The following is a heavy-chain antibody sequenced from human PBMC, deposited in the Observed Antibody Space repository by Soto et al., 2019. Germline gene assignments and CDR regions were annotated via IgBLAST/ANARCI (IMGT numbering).Heavy chain of an antibody. CDR1: GGSINNNYYY. Sequence: SETLSLTCSVSGGSINNNYYYWSWIRQPPGKGLEWIGEINHSGSTNYNPSLKSRVTISVDTSKNQFSLKLSSVTAADTAVYYCARSYRDAFDIWGQGTMVTVSS. V-gene: IGHV4-34*01. CDR2: INHSGST. CDR3: ARSYRDAFDI. J-gene: IGHJ3*02.